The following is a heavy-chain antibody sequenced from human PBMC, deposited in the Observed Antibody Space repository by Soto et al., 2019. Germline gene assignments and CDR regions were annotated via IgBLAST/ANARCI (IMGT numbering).Heavy chain of an antibody. J-gene: IGHJ5*02. V-gene: IGHV4-30-4*01. CDR2: IYYSGST. D-gene: IGHD3-3*02. CDR1: GGSISSGDYY. CDR3: ASAGGWGLANAHFWSGYYHNWFDP. Sequence: QVQLQESGPGLVKPSQTLSLTCTVSGGSISSGDYYWSWIRQPPGKGLEWIGYIYYSGSTYYNPSLKSRVTISVDTSKNQFSLKLSSVTAADTAVYYCASAGGWGLANAHFWSGYYHNWFDPWGQGTLVTVSS.